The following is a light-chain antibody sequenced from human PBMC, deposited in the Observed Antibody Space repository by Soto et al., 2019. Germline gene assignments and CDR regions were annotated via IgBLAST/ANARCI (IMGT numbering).Light chain of an antibody. CDR2: YDS. V-gene: IGLV3-21*01. CDR3: QVWDSSSDHVV. J-gene: IGLJ2*01. Sequence: SYELTQPPSVSVAPGKTARITCGGNNIGSKSVHWYQQKPGQAPVLVIYYDSDRPSGIPERCSGSNSVNTATLTISRVEAGDDADYYCQVWDSSSDHVVFGGGTKLTVL. CDR1: NIGSKS.